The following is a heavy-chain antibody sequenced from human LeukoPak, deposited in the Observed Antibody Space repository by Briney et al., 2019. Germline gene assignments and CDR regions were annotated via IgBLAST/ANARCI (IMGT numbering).Heavy chain of an antibody. Sequence: WVRQAPGKGLEWIGGIYYSGNTYYNPSLKSRVTISLDTSKNQFSLKLTSVTAADTAVYYCARQGYCSNTGCDPRLDYWGQGTLVTVSS. CDR3: ARQGYCSNTGCDPRLDY. D-gene: IGHD2-2*01. CDR2: IYYSGNT. V-gene: IGHV4-39*01. J-gene: IGHJ4*02.